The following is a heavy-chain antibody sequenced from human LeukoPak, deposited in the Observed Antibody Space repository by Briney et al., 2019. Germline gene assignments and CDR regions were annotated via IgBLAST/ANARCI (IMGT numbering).Heavy chain of an antibody. CDR3: ATPSPPLRWQDY. J-gene: IGHJ4*02. V-gene: IGHV4-39*07. D-gene: IGHD4-23*01. CDR2: IYYSGST. CDR1: GGSISSSSYY. Sequence: PSETLSLTCTVSGGSISSSSYYWGWIRQPPGKGLEWIGCIYYSGSTYYNPSLRSRVTISVDTSKNQFSLKLSSVTAADTAVYCCATPSPPLRWQDYWGQGTLVTVSS.